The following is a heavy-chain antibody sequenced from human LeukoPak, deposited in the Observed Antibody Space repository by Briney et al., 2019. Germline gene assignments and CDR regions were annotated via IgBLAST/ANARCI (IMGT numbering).Heavy chain of an antibody. J-gene: IGHJ4*02. CDR2: IKQDGSEK. Sequence: GGSLRLSCAASGLTFCCHLMIWVRLAPAGGLEWVANIKQDGSEKYYVDSVKGRFTISRDNAKNSLCLQMNSLRAEDTAVYYCARDGGRNFDYWGQGTLVTVSS. CDR3: ARDGGRNFDY. D-gene: IGHD1-26*01. V-gene: IGHV3-7*01. CDR1: GLTFCCHL.